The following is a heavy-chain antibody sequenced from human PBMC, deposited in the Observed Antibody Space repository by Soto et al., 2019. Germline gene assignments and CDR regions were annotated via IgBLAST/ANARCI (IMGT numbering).Heavy chain of an antibody. D-gene: IGHD1-1*01. CDR3: ARDTGSDAFDI. CDR2: INHSGST. J-gene: IGHJ3*02. CDR1: GGSFSGYY. V-gene: IGHV4-34*01. Sequence: QVPLQQWGAGLLKPSETLSLTCAVYGGSFSGYYWSWIRQPPGKGLEWIGEINHSGSTNYNPSLKSRVTISVDTSKNQFSLKLSSVTAADTAVYYCARDTGSDAFDIWGQGTMVTVSS.